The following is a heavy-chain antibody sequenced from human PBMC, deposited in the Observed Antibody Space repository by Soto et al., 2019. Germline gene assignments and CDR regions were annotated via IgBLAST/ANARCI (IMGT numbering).Heavy chain of an antibody. CDR1: GFTFSSYA. Sequence: GGSLRLSCAASGFTFSSYAMHWVRQAPGKGLEYVSAISSNGGNTNYAQKLQGRVTMTTDTSTSTAYMELRSLRSDDTAVYYCASTSYSSSQTGFDPWGQGTLVTVSS. CDR2: ISSNGGNT. V-gene: IGHV3-64*04. D-gene: IGHD6-6*01. J-gene: IGHJ5*02. CDR3: ASTSYSSSQTGFDP.